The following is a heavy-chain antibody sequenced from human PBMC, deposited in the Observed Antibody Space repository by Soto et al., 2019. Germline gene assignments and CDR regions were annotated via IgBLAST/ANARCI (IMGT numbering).Heavy chain of an antibody. J-gene: IGHJ6*02. CDR1: GFNFNSYV. CDR2: ISYDGSNK. V-gene: IGHV3-30*18. CDR3: EKDYYYGSGSYFKKRSYYYYYGMDV. Sequence: GGSLRLACAASGFNFNSYVMHWVRQAPAKGLEWVAVISYDGSNKYYADSVKGRFTISRDNSTNTMYLQMNSLIAEDTAVYYCEKDYYYGSGSYFKKRSYYYYYGMDVWGQGTTVTVSS. D-gene: IGHD3-10*01.